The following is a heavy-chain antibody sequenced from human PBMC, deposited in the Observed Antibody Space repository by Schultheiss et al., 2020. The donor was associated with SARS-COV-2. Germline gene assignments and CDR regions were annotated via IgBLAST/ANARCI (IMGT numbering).Heavy chain of an antibody. D-gene: IGHD5-12*01. CDR1: GGSFSGYY. J-gene: IGHJ6*02. CDR3: AKYLLMVATINYYYYGMDV. V-gene: IGHV4-34*09. Sequence: SQTLSLTCAVYGGSFSGYYWSWIRQPPGKGLEWIGEINHSGSTYYNPSLKSRVTISVDTSKNQFSLKLSSVTAADTAVYYCAKYLLMVATINYYYYGMDVWGQGTTVTVSS. CDR2: INHSGST.